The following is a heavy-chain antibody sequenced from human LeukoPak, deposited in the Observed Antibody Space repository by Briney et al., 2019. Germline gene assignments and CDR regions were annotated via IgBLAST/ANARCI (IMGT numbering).Heavy chain of an antibody. CDR3: ARVACSSTTCYQRAFDI. D-gene: IGHD2-2*01. Sequence: PGGSLRLSCAASGFTFSQYWMSWVRQAPGKGLEWVGRTRNKANSYTTEYAASVKGRFTISRDDSKNSLYLQMNSLKTEDTAVYFCARVACSSTTCYQRAFDIWGQGTMVTVSS. CDR2: TRNKANSYTT. J-gene: IGHJ3*02. V-gene: IGHV3-72*01. CDR1: GFTFSQYW.